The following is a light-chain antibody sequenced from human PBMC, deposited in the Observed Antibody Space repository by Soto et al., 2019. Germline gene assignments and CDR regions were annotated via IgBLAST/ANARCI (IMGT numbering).Light chain of an antibody. CDR2: EFT. Sequence: QSALAQPPSVSGSLGQSITMPCTGTSSEVGAYNLVYWHQHLPDKAPILFISEFTNRHKRVSALFSGSKSGNTASLTISWLQAEDEADYCCASLSTTNLFFWSGTKVTVL. J-gene: IGLJ1*01. V-gene: IGLV2-14*01. CDR1: SSEVGAYNL. CDR3: ASLSTTNLF.